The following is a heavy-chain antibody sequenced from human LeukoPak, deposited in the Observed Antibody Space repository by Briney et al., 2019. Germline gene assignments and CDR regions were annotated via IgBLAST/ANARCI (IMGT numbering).Heavy chain of an antibody. J-gene: IGHJ3*02. CDR1: GFTFSSFA. Sequence: PGGSLRLSCAASGFTFSSFAMHWVRQAPAKGLDWVAVISYDGSNKDYADSVKGRFTISRDNSKNTLYLQMNSLRAEDTAVYSCAKAAVIIGLAAFDTWGQGTMVTVSS. CDR3: AKAAVIIGLAAFDT. CDR2: ISYDGSNK. D-gene: IGHD2-21*01. V-gene: IGHV3-30-3*01.